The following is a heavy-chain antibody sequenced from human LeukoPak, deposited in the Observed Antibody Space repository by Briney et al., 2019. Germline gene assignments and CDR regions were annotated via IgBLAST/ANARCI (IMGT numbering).Heavy chain of an antibody. CDR3: ASRKLWFGELLDY. V-gene: IGHV4-39*07. CDR2: IYYSGST. CDR1: GGSISSSSYY. D-gene: IGHD3-10*01. J-gene: IGHJ4*02. Sequence: SETLSLTCTVSGGSISSSSYYWGWIRQPPGKGLEWIGSIYYSGSTYYNPSLKSRVTISVDMSKNQFSLNLSSVTAAGTAVYYCASRKLWFGELLDYWGQGVMVTVSS.